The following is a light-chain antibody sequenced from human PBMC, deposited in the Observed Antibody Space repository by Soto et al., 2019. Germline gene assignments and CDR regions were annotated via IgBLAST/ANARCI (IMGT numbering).Light chain of an antibody. CDR3: QSYDSSFIGLV. CDR1: SSNVGAGYD. V-gene: IGLV1-40*01. CDR2: GNN. J-gene: IGLJ2*01. Sequence: QSVLTQPPSVSGAPGQRVTISCTGSSSNVGAGYDLHWYQQLPGRAPKLLIYGNNNRPSGVPDRFSGSKSGTLASLAITGLQAEDEADYYCQSYDSSFIGLVFGGGTKVTVL.